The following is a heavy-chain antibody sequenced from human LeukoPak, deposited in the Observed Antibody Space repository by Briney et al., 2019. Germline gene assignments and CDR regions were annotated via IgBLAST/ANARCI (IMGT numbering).Heavy chain of an antibody. J-gene: IGHJ4*02. CDR1: GFTVSSNS. CDR3: ARRADAYTHPYDY. V-gene: IGHV3-53*01. CDR2: IYSAANT. Sequence: SGGSLRLSCTVSGFTVSSNSMSWVRQAPGKGLEWVSFIYSAANTHYSDSVKGRFTISIDNSKNTLYLQMNSLRAEDTAVYYCARRADAYTHPYDYWGQGTLVTVSS. D-gene: IGHD3-16*01.